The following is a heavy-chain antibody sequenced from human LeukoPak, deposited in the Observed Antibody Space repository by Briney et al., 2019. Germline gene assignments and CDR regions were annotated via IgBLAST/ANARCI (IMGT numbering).Heavy chain of an antibody. D-gene: IGHD6-13*01. V-gene: IGHV4-34*01. CDR1: GGSFSGYY. CDR3: AGSSSGDYMDV. CDR2: INHSGST. Sequence: SETLSLTCAVYGGSFSGYYWSWIRQPPGKGLEWIGEINHSGSTNYNPSLKSRVTISVDTSKNQFSLKLSSVTAADTAVYYCAGSSSGDYMDVWGKGTTVTISS. J-gene: IGHJ6*03.